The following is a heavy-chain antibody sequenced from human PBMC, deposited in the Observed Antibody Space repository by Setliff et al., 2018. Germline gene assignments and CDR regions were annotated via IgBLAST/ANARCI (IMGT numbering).Heavy chain of an antibody. CDR2: IYTDGST. CDR3: ARSYHLVLTNWSDA. CDR1: GDSISRAMYY. Sequence: PSETLSLTCTVSGDSISRAMYYWSWLRQSAGKGLECIGRIYTDGSTKYNPSLNSRVTLLIDTAKNQFSLRLTSVTAADTAVYYCARSYHLVLTNWSDAWGHGTLVTVSS. J-gene: IGHJ5*01. V-gene: IGHV4-61*02. D-gene: IGHD1-26*01.